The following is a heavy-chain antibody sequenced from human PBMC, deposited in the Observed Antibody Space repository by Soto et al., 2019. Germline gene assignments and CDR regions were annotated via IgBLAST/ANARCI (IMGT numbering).Heavy chain of an antibody. D-gene: IGHD6-13*01. CDR3: ARDGAIAAAGNWFDY. CDR1: GFTFSSYS. Sequence: GGSLRLSCAASGFTFSSYSMNWVRQAPGKGLEWVSSISSSSSYIYYADSVKGRFTISRDNAKNSLYLQMNSLRAEDMAVYYCARDGAIAAAGNWFDYWGQGTLVTVSS. J-gene: IGHJ4*02. V-gene: IGHV3-21*01. CDR2: ISSSSSYI.